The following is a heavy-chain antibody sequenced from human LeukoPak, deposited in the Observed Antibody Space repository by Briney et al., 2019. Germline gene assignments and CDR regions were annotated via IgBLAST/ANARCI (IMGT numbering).Heavy chain of an antibody. CDR1: GFTVSSFG. V-gene: IGHV3-23*01. CDR3: AKDSPVLTY. Sequence: GGSLRLSCAASGFTVSSFGMSWVRQAPGKGLEWVSAISGGAYSTYYADSVKGRFTISRDNSRNTLYLQMNSLRAEDTAVYYCAKDSPVLTYWGQGTLVTVPS. J-gene: IGHJ4*02. CDR2: ISGGAYST.